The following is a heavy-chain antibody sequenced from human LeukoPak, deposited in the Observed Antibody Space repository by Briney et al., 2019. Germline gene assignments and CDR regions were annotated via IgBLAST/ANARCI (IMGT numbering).Heavy chain of an antibody. V-gene: IGHV1-8*01. Sequence: ASVKVSCKASGYTFTSYDINWVRQATGQGLEWMGWMNPNSGNTGYAQKLQGRVTMTTDTSTSTAYMELRSLRSDDTAVYYCARDHYYDSSGYYSFDYWGQGTLVTVSS. D-gene: IGHD3-22*01. CDR1: GYTFTSYD. CDR2: MNPNSGNT. CDR3: ARDHYYDSSGYYSFDY. J-gene: IGHJ4*02.